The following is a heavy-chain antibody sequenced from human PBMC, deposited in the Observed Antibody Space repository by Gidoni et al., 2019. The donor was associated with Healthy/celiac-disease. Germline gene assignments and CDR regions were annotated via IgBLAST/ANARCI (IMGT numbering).Heavy chain of an antibody. CDR2: INHSGST. D-gene: IGHD4-4*01. CDR1: GGSFSGYY. J-gene: IGHJ5*02. CDR3: ARRLTTRGWFDP. Sequence: QVQLQQWGAGLLQPSETLSITCAVYGGSFSGYYWSWIRQPPGKGLEWIGEINHSGSTNYNPSLKSRVTISVDTSKNQFSLKLSSVTAADTAVYYCARRLTTRGWFDPWGQGTLVTVSS. V-gene: IGHV4-34*01.